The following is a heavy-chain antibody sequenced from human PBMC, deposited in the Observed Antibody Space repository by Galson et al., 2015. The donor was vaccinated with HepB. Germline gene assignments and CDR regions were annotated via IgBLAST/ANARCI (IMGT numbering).Heavy chain of an antibody. CDR3: AKATCSSTSCYIWGMDYFDY. CDR1: GFTFSSYA. Sequence: SLRLSCAASGFTFSSYAMSWVRQAPGKGLEWVSAISGSGGSTYYADSVKGRFTISRDNSKNTLYLQMNSLRAEDTAVYYCAKATCSSTSCYIWGMDYFDYWGQGTLVTVSS. CDR2: ISGSGGST. D-gene: IGHD2-2*02. V-gene: IGHV3-23*01. J-gene: IGHJ4*02.